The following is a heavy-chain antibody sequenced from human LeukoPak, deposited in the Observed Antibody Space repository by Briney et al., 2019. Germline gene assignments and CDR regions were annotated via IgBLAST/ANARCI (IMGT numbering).Heavy chain of an antibody. Sequence: SETLSLTCAVYGGSFSGYYWSWIRQPPGKGLEWIGEINHSGITNYNPSLKSRVTISVDTSKNQFSLKLSSVTAADTAVYYCARVPIFGVVPLFDYWGQGTLVTVSS. D-gene: IGHD3-3*01. J-gene: IGHJ4*02. V-gene: IGHV4-34*01. CDR2: INHSGIT. CDR1: GGSFSGYY. CDR3: ARVPIFGVVPLFDY.